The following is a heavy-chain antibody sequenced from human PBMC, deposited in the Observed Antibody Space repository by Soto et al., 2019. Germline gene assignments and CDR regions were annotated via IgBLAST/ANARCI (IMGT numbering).Heavy chain of an antibody. V-gene: IGHV3-64*01. CDR1: GFTFSSYA. CDR3: ARSGLPFDY. CDR2: ISRNGGST. Sequence: EVQLVESGGGLVPPGGSLRLSCAASGFTFSSYAMHWVRQAPGKGLEYVSGISRNGGSTYYANSVKGRFTISRENSKSTLYLQVASLRAEDMAVYYCARSGLPFDYWGQGTLVTVSS. J-gene: IGHJ4*02. D-gene: IGHD2-21*02.